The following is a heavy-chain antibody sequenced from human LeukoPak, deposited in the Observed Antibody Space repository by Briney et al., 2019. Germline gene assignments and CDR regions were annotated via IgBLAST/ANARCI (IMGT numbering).Heavy chain of an antibody. D-gene: IGHD3-3*01. J-gene: IGHJ4*02. Sequence: KPSETLSLTCTVSGGSISSGDYYWSWIRQPPGKGLEWIGYIYYSGSTYYNPSLRSRVTISVDTSKNQFSLKLSSVTAADTAVYYCARESNIRFLERLLHYWGQGTLVTVSS. V-gene: IGHV4-30-4*08. CDR1: GGSISSGDYY. CDR3: ARESNIRFLERLLHY. CDR2: IYYSGST.